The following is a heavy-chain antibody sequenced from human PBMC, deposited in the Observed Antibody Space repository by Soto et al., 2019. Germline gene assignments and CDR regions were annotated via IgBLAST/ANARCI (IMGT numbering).Heavy chain of an antibody. J-gene: IGHJ5*02. CDR2: INAGNGNT. D-gene: IGHD6-13*01. CDR1: GYTFTSYA. CDR3: ARDKVRIAAAGRGYNWFDP. V-gene: IGHV1-3*01. Sequence: ASVKVSCKASGYTFTSYAMHWVRQAPGQRLEWMGWINAGNGNTKYSQKFQGRVTITRDTSASTAYMELSSLRSEDTAVYYCARDKVRIAAAGRGYNWFDPWGQGTLVTVSS.